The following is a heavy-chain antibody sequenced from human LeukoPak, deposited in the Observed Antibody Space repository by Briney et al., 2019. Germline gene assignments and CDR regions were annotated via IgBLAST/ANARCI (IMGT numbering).Heavy chain of an antibody. J-gene: IGHJ4*02. CDR1: GYTFTSYG. D-gene: IGHD3-10*01. CDR3: ATASRITMVRGVNPFDY. V-gene: IGHV1-18*01. Sequence: ASVKVSCKASGYTFTSYGISWVRQAPGQGLEWMGWISAYNGNTNYAQKLQGRVTMTTDTSTSTAYMELRSLRSDDTAVYYCATASRITMVRGVNPFDYWGQGTLVTVSS. CDR2: ISAYNGNT.